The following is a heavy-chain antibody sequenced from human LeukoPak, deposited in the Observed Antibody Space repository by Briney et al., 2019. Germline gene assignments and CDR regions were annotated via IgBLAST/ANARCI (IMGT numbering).Heavy chain of an antibody. CDR2: ISGSGGST. Sequence: GGSLRLSCAASGFTFSNYAMSWVRQAPGKGLEWVSSISGSGGSTYYADSVRGRFTVSRDNSKNTLYLQMNSLRAEATAVYYCAKESPVVPTFWGQGTMVTVSS. J-gene: IGHJ4*02. CDR1: GFTFSNYA. V-gene: IGHV3-23*01. CDR3: AKESPVVPTF. D-gene: IGHD2-2*01.